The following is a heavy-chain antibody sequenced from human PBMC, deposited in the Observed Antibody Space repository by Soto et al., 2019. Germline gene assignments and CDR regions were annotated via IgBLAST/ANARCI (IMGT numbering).Heavy chain of an antibody. CDR3: ARRQSKSIKYGMDV. V-gene: IGHV4-39*01. CDR1: GGSISSSSYY. CDR2: IYYSGST. J-gene: IGHJ6*02. D-gene: IGHD6-19*01. Sequence: PSETLSLTCTVSGGSISSSSYYWGWIRQPPGKGLEWIGSIYYSGSTYYNPSLKSRVTISVGTSKNQFSLKLSSVTAADTAVYYCARRQSKSIKYGMDVWGQGTTVTVSS.